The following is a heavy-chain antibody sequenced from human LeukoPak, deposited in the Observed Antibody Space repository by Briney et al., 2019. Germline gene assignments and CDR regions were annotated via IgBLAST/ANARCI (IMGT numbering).Heavy chain of an antibody. CDR3: SKDYRYCSGTSCYHPWYFDY. D-gene: IGHD2-2*01. Sequence: GGSLRLSCAASGFTFRNYGMHWVRQAPGKGLEGVTIIRHDGREKLYADSVKGRFTISRDNSKNTLYLQMNSLRAEDTAVYYCSKDYRYCSGTSCYHPWYFDYWGQGTLVTVSS. V-gene: IGHV3-30*02. CDR1: GFTFRNYG. CDR2: IRHDGREK. J-gene: IGHJ4*02.